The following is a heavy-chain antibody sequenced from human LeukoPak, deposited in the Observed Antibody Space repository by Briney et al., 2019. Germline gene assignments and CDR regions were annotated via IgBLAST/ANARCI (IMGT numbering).Heavy chain of an antibody. J-gene: IGHJ4*02. V-gene: IGHV1-24*01. D-gene: IGHD1-7*01. CDR2: FDPEDGET. CDR3: ATALGWNYKFAY. Sequence: ASVKVSCKVSGYTLTELSMHWVRQAPGKGLEWMGGFDPEDGETIYAQKFQGRVTMTEDTSTDTAYMELSSLRSEDTAVYYCATALGWNYKFAYWGRGTLVTVSS. CDR1: GYTLTELS.